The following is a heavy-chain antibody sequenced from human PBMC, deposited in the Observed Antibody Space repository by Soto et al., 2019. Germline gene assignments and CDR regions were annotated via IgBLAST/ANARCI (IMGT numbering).Heavy chain of an antibody. Sequence: QVQLVQSGAEVKKPGASVKVSCKASGYTFTSYGISWVRQAPGQGLEWMGWISAYNGNTNYAQKLQGRVTXPXDXPTIPAYMELRSLRSDDTAVYYCARQPVAGTAFFDYWGQGTLVTVSS. J-gene: IGHJ4*02. V-gene: IGHV1-18*01. CDR3: ARQPVAGTAFFDY. CDR2: ISAYNGNT. CDR1: GYTFTSYG. D-gene: IGHD6-19*01.